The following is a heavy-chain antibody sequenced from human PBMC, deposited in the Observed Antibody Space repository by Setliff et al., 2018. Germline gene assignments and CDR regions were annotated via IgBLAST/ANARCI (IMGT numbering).Heavy chain of an antibody. CDR1: GYTFTSHY. Sequence: GASVKVSCKASGYTFTSHYMHWVRQAPGLGLEWMGTINPSSGRTSYAQKFQGRVTMTRDMSTSTVYMDMSSLRSEDTAVYYCARDVFPYHYEGAFDIWGQGTMVTVSS. V-gene: IGHV1-46*01. CDR2: INPSSGRT. D-gene: IGHD3-22*01. J-gene: IGHJ3*02. CDR3: ARDVFPYHYEGAFDI.